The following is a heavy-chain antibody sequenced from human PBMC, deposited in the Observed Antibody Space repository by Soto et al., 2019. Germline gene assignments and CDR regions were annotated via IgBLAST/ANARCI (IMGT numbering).Heavy chain of an antibody. Sequence: AASVKVSCKASGYSFTGYYIHWVRQAPGQGLEWMGWINPDSGATNYAQNFQGRVTLTSDTSISTASMDLPSLTSDDTAVYYCARGDYGTGGYPFPYFDYWGQGTLVTVSS. J-gene: IGHJ4*02. CDR3: ARGDYGTGGYPFPYFDY. CDR2: INPDSGAT. D-gene: IGHD2-8*02. CDR1: GYSFTGYY. V-gene: IGHV1-2*02.